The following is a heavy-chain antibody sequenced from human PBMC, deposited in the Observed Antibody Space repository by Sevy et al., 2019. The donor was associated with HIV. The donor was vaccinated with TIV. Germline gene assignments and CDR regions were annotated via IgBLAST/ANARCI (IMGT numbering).Heavy chain of an antibody. D-gene: IGHD5-12*01. J-gene: IGHJ4*02. Sequence: GGSLRLSCAASGFTFSSYGMHWVRQAPGKGLEWVAVISYDGTNKYYADSVKGRFTISRDNSKNTVYLKMNSLRAEDTAVYYCVKATEGYDWGYYFDYWGQGTQVTVSS. V-gene: IGHV3-30*18. CDR1: GFTFSSYG. CDR2: ISYDGTNK. CDR3: VKATEGYDWGYYFDY.